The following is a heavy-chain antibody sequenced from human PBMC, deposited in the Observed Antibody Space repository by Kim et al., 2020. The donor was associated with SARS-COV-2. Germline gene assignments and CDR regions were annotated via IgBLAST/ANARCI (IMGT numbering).Heavy chain of an antibody. CDR1: GGTFSSYA. D-gene: IGHD3-22*01. J-gene: IGHJ6*02. V-gene: IGHV1-69*04. CDR2: IIPILGIA. CDR3: ARDSYDSSGYFRYYYYYGMDV. Sequence: SVKVSCKASGGTFSSYAISWVRQAPGQGLEWMGRIIPILGIANYAQKFQGRVTITADKSTSTAYMELSSLRSEDTAVYYCARDSYDSSGYFRYYYYYGMDVWGQGTTVTVSS.